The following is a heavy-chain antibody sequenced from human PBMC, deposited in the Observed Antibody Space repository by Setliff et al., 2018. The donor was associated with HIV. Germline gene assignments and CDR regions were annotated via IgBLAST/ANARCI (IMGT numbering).Heavy chain of an antibody. CDR1: GYSFTTYY. CDR2: VYPRDSKA. V-gene: IGHV5-51*01. D-gene: IGHD2-21*02. Sequence: PGESLKISCQGSGYSFTTYYIGWVRQMPGKGLEWMGLVYPRDSKAQYSPSFEGQVTFSVDTSISTAYLHWSSLKASDTAIHYCARLHDCGGDCYFDYWGQGTMVTVSS. CDR3: ARLHDCGGDCYFDY. J-gene: IGHJ4*02.